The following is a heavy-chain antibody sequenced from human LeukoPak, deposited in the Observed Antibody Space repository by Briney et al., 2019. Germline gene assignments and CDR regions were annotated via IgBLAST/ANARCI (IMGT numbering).Heavy chain of an antibody. CDR3: ARIGSGRTELDP. J-gene: IGHJ5*02. CDR1: GYTFTGYY. D-gene: IGHD3-10*01. Sequence: ASVKVSCTASGYTFTGYYMHWVRQAPGQGLEWMGWINPNSGGTNYAQKFQGRVTMTRDTSISTAYMELSRLRSDDTAVYYCARIGSGRTELDPWGQGTLVTVSS. V-gene: IGHV1-2*02. CDR2: INPNSGGT.